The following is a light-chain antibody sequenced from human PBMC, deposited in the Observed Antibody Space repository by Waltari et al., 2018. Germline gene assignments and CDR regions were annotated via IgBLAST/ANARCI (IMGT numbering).Light chain of an antibody. V-gene: IGKV1-12*01. CDR3: QQANSFLPIT. J-gene: IGKJ5*01. CDR2: AAS. CDR1: QGISSW. Sequence: DIQMTQSPSSVSASVGDSVTITCRASQGISSWVAWYQQKPGKAPKLLIYAASSLQSGVPSRFSGSGSGTDFTLTISSLQPEDFATYYCQQANSFLPITFGQGTRLEIK.